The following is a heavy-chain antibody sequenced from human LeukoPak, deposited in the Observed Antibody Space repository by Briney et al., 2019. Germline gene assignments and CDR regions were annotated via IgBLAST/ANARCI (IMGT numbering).Heavy chain of an antibody. CDR2: INPSGGST. J-gene: IGHJ4*02. CDR1: GYTFTSYY. CDR3: ARGSWQWLGEYYFDY. Sequence: ASVKVSCKASGYTFTSYYMHWVRQAPGQGLEWMGIINPSGGSTSYAQKFQGRVTMTRDTSTSTVYMELSSLRSEDTAVYYCARGSWQWLGEYYFDYWGQGTLVTVSS. V-gene: IGHV1-46*03. D-gene: IGHD6-19*01.